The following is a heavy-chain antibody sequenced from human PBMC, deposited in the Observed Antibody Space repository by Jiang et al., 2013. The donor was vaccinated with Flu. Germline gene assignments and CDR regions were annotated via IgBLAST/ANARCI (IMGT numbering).Heavy chain of an antibody. D-gene: IGHD3-10*01. J-gene: IGHJ2*01. CDR3: ARGASELLWFGELLYPNWYFDL. Sequence: SQTLSLTCAISGDSVSSNSAAWNWIRQSPSRGLEWLGRTYYRSKWYNDYAVSVKSRITINPDTSKNQFSLQLNSVTPEDTAVYYCARGASELLWFGELLYPNWYFDLWGPWHPGHCLL. CDR1: GDSVSSNSAA. V-gene: IGHV6-1*01. CDR2: TYYRSKWYN.